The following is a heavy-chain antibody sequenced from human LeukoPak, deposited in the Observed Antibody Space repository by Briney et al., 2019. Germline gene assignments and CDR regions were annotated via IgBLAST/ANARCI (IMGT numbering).Heavy chain of an antibody. Sequence: QPGGSLRLSCAASGFTFSSYAMHWVRQAPGKGLEWVAVISYDGSNKYYADSVKGRFTISRDNSKNTLYLQMNSLRAEDTAVYYCARGRRDDYTHPWDYWGQGTLVTVSS. V-gene: IGHV3-30-3*01. J-gene: IGHJ4*02. CDR2: ISYDGSNK. D-gene: IGHD4-11*01. CDR3: ARGRRDDYTHPWDY. CDR1: GFTFSSYA.